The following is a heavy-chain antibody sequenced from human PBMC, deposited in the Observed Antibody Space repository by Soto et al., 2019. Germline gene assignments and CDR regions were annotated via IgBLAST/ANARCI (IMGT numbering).Heavy chain of an antibody. CDR3: AREFQYDSGGFHELYC. CDR2: ISAYNGNT. V-gene: IGHV1-18*04. J-gene: IGHJ4*02. CDR1: GYTFNSFG. Sequence: QVHLEQSGAEVRKPGASVKVSCKASGYTFNSFGINWVRQAPGQGLEWLGWISAYNGNTNYAQKFHGRVTMTADTSTTTAYLELTSLRSYDTAVYYCAREFQYDSGGFHELYCWGQGTLVTVSS. D-gene: IGHD3-22*01.